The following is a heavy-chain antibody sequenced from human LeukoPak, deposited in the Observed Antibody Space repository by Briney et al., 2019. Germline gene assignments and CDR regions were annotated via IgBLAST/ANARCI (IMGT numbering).Heavy chain of an antibody. V-gene: IGHV3-11*04. J-gene: IGHJ4*02. D-gene: IGHD3-10*01. CDR3: AKDTIRGVITYYFDY. CDR2: ISSSGSTI. Sequence: GGSLRLSCAASGFTFSDYYMSWIRQAPGKGLEWVSYISSSGSTIYYADSVKGRFTISRDNSKNTLYLQMNSLRAEDTAVYYCAKDTIRGVITYYFDYWGQGTLVTVSS. CDR1: GFTFSDYY.